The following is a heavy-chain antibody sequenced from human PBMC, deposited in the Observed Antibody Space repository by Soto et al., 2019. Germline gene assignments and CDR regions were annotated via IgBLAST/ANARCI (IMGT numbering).Heavy chain of an antibody. D-gene: IGHD5-12*01. J-gene: IGHJ6*02. Sequence: SETLSLTCTVSGGSISSSSYYWGWIRQPPGKGLEWIGSIYYSGSTYYNPSLKSRVTISVDTSKNQFSLKLTSVTAADTAVYYCARDRMGDGYNYDYYYGMDVWGQGTTVNVSS. V-gene: IGHV4-39*07. CDR3: ARDRMGDGYNYDYYYGMDV. CDR2: IYYSGST. CDR1: GGSISSSSYY.